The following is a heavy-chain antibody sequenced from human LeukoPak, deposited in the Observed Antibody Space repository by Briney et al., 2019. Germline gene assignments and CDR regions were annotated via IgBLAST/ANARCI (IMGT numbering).Heavy chain of an antibody. J-gene: IGHJ3*02. V-gene: IGHV3-30*04. CDR2: ISYDGSNK. CDR1: GFTFSSYA. D-gene: IGHD2-21*02. CDR3: ARDMDPPTCGGDCYGAFDI. Sequence: PGGSLRLSCAASGFTFSSYAMHWVRQAPGKGLEWVAVISYDGSNKYYADSVKGRFTISRDNSKNTLYLQMNSLRAEDTAVYYCARDMDPPTCGGDCYGAFDIWGQGTMVTVSS.